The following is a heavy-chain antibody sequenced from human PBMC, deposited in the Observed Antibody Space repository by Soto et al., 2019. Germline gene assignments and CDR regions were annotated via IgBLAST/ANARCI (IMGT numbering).Heavy chain of an antibody. J-gene: IGHJ4*02. CDR1: GYTFGIYY. Sequence: QVQLVQSGAEVKKPGASVKLSCKASGYTFGIYYLHWVRQAPGQRPEWMGIINPDGGSTTYAQKFRGRVTMNIDTSTSTVYRELSSLRFEDTAVYYCTRDRRTAKGVGGFDYWGQGTLVTVSS. CDR2: INPDGGST. D-gene: IGHD3-10*01. CDR3: TRDRRTAKGVGGFDY. V-gene: IGHV1-46*01.